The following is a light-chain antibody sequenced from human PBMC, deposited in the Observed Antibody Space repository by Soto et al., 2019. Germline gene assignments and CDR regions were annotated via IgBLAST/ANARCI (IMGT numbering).Light chain of an antibody. CDR2: DAS. J-gene: IGKJ1*01. CDR1: QSVSSGY. V-gene: IGKV3-20*01. CDR3: QQYGGSPRT. Sequence: GLKKSPGTLSLSPGERGTLSCRASQSVSSGYLAWYQQKPGQAPRLLIYDASSRATGIPDRFSGSGSGTDFTLTISRLEPEDFAVYYCQQYGGSPRTFGQGTKVDI.